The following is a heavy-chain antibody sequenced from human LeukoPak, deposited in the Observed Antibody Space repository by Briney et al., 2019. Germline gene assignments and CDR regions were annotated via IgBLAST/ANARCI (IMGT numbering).Heavy chain of an antibody. J-gene: IGHJ4*02. V-gene: IGHV3-23*01. Sequence: GGSLRLSCAASGFSFTSYAMGWVRQAPGTGLEWVSVISDSGGRTNYVDSVKGRFTISRDNAKNSLYLQMNSLRAEDTAVYYCARDRAPFDYWGQGTLVTVSS. CDR3: ARDRAPFDY. CDR2: ISDSGGRT. CDR1: GFSFTSYA.